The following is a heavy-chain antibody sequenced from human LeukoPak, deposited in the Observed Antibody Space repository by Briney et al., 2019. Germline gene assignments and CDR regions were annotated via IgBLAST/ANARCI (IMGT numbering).Heavy chain of an antibody. J-gene: IGHJ4*02. D-gene: IGHD2-15*01. CDR3: ARERLRRFDY. CDR1: GFTFSSYA. V-gene: IGHV3-30*04. Sequence: PGRSLRLSCAASGFTFSSYAMHWVRQAPGKGLEWVAVISYDGSNKYYADSVKGRFTISRDNSKNTLYLQMNSLRAEDTAVYYCARERLRRFDYWGQGTLVTVSS. CDR2: ISYDGSNK.